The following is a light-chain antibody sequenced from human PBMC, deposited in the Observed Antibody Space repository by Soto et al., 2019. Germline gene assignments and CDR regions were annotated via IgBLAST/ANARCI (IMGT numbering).Light chain of an antibody. V-gene: IGLV1-44*01. CDR1: NSNIGSHT. CDR2: SDD. CDR3: AAWDDSLNGRV. Sequence: QSVLTQPASASGTPGQRLTISCSGSNSNIGSHTVNWYQHVAGTAPKLLIYSDDERPSVVADRFSGSKSGTSASLAISGLVDEDEGDYFCAAWDDSLNGRVFGGGTQLTVL. J-gene: IGLJ3*02.